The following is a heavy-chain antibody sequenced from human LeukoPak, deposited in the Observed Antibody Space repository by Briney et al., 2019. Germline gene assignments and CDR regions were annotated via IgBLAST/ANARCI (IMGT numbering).Heavy chain of an antibody. J-gene: IGHJ4*02. CDR1: ELTFSNYG. V-gene: IGHV3-23*01. D-gene: IGHD6-19*01. CDR2: VTGTGDST. Sequence: GGSLRLSCAASELTFSNYGMSWVRQAPGKGLEWVSAVTGTGDSTYYADSVKGRFTISRDNSKNTLYLQMNSLRGEDTAIYYCAKNGYSSGWYPENWGQGTLVTVSS. CDR3: AKNGYSSGWYPEN.